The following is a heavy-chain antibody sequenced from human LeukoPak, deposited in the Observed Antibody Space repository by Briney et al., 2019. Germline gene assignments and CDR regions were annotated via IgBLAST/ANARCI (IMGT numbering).Heavy chain of an antibody. D-gene: IGHD4-17*01. CDR3: ARDRWPVTRIQYYYNMDV. J-gene: IGHJ6*03. CDR1: GYTFTSYG. V-gene: IGHV1-69*06. Sequence: GASVKVSCKASGYTFTSYGISWVRQAPGQGLEWMGGIIPIFGTTNYAQKFQGRVTITADKSTSTAYMELSSLRSEDTAVYYCARDRWPVTRIQYYYNMDVWGKGTTVTVSS. CDR2: IIPIFGTT.